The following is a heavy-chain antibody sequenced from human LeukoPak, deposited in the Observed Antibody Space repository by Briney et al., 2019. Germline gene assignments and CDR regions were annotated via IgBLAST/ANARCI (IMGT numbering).Heavy chain of an antibody. J-gene: IGHJ4*02. CDR2: ISYDGSNK. CDR3: ARDVTMIVEVEPMFDY. V-gene: IGHV3-30-3*01. CDR1: GFTFSSYA. Sequence: GRSLRLSCAASGFTFSSYAMHWVRQAPGKVLEWVAVISYDGSNKYYADSVKGRFTISRDNSKNTLYLQMNSLRAEDTAVYYCARDVTMIVEVEPMFDYWGQGTLVTVSS. D-gene: IGHD3-22*01.